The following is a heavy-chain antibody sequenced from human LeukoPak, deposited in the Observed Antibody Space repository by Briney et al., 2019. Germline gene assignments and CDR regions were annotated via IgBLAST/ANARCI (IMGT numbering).Heavy chain of an antibody. Sequence: SETPSLTCTVSGGSISSTNYHWGWIRQPPGKGLGWIGTIYYSGSTYYNPSLKSRVTIFVDTSKNHFSLRLSSVTAADTAVYYCAGLSTAHVAAAGTGFDCWGQGTLVTVSS. D-gene: IGHD6-13*01. CDR1: GGSISSTNYH. J-gene: IGHJ4*02. V-gene: IGHV4-39*02. CDR3: AGLSTAHVAAAGTGFDC. CDR2: IYYSGST.